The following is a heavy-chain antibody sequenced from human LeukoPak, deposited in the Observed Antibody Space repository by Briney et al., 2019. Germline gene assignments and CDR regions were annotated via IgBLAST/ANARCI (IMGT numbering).Heavy chain of an antibody. Sequence: GGSLRLSCVASGFTFIDYAMTWVRQGPGKGLEWVSSISSRNGNTFYSDSVKGRFTISRDDSKNTLYLQMNTLRAEDTATYFCAKDRGLYSGVFAFGMWGQGTLVTVSS. CDR3: AKDRGLYSGVFAFGM. J-gene: IGHJ3*02. CDR2: ISSRNGNT. V-gene: IGHV3-23*01. CDR1: GFTFIDYA. D-gene: IGHD1-26*01.